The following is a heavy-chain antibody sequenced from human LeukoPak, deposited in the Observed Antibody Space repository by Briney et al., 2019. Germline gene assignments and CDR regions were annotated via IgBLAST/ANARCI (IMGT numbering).Heavy chain of an antibody. CDR1: GFTFSSYA. J-gene: IGHJ4*02. V-gene: IGHV3-23*01. Sequence: GGSLRLSCAASGFTFSSYAMSWVRQAPGKGLKWVSAISDSGGSTFYADSVKGRFTISRDNSKNTLYLQMHSLRVEDTAVYYCAKGEPYSDWGQGALVTVSS. CDR2: ISDSGGST. D-gene: IGHD1-26*01. CDR3: AKGEPYSD.